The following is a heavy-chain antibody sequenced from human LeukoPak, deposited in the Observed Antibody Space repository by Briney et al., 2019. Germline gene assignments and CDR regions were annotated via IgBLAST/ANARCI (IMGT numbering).Heavy chain of an antibody. CDR2: INSNGGST. CDR3: VKGVVVAASVWEYFQH. CDR1: GFTFSNYA. Sequence: PGGSLRLSCSASGFTFSNYAMHWVLQAPGKGLEYVSIINSNGGSTYYTDSVKGRFTISRDNAKNTLYLQMSSLRAEDTAVYYCVKGVVVAASVWEYFQHWGQGTLVTVSS. D-gene: IGHD2-15*01. J-gene: IGHJ1*01. V-gene: IGHV3-64D*06.